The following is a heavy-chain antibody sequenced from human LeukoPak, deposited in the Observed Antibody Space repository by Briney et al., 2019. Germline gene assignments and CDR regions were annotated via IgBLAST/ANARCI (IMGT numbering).Heavy chain of an antibody. CDR3: ARALLVRNGYNYSPNYFDY. Sequence: GGSLRLSCAASGLTVNSNYMNWVRHAPGKGLQWVSVIYSGGTTYYADSVKGRFTISRGNSKNTLYLQMNSLRAEDTAVYYCARALLVRNGYNYSPNYFDYWGQGTLVTVLS. CDR2: IYSGGTT. D-gene: IGHD5-24*01. V-gene: IGHV3-53*01. J-gene: IGHJ4*02. CDR1: GLTVNSNY.